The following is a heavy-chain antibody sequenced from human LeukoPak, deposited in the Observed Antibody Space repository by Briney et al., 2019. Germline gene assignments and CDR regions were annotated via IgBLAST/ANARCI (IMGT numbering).Heavy chain of an antibody. CDR3: ARDTPLAAAGTKRVFDP. CDR2: IFYNGGP. J-gene: IGHJ5*02. V-gene: IGHV4-39*07. CDR1: GDSITNSNYY. Sequence: SETLSLTCTASGDSITNSNYYWGWVRQSPGRGLEWLGNIFYNGGPYYNPSFRSRVAISVDTSKNQFSLKLSSVTAADTAVYYCARDTPLAAAGTKRVFDPWGQGTLVTVSS. D-gene: IGHD6-13*01.